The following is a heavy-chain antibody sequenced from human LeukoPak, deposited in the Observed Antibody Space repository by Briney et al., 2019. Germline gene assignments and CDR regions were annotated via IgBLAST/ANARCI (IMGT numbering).Heavy chain of an antibody. CDR3: AKDKDDYCDY. Sequence: GGSLRLSCAGSGFTFGDYAMHWVRQAPGKGLEWVSLISGGGGSTYYADSVKGRFTISRDNSKNSLYLQMNSLRTEDTALYYCAKDKDDYCDYWGQGTLVTVSS. V-gene: IGHV3-43*02. J-gene: IGHJ4*02. CDR2: ISGGGGST. CDR1: GFTFGDYA. D-gene: IGHD5-24*01.